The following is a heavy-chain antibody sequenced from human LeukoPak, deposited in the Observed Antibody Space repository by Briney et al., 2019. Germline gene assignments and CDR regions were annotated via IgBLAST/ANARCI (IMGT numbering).Heavy chain of an antibody. Sequence: SVKVSCKASGYTFTRYAMNWVRQAPGQGLEWMGGIIPIFGTANYAQKFQGRVTITADESTSTAYMELSSLRSEDTAVYYCARDRALAGYYFDYWGQGTLVTVSS. V-gene: IGHV1-69*13. CDR2: IIPIFGTA. CDR1: GYTFTRYA. D-gene: IGHD2-15*01. CDR3: ARDRALAGYYFDY. J-gene: IGHJ4*02.